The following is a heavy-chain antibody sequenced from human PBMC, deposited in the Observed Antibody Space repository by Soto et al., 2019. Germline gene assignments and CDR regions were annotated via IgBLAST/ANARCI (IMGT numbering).Heavy chain of an antibody. Sequence: QVQLVESGGGVVQPGRSLRLSCAASGFTFSSYGMHWVRQAPGKGLEWVAVIWYDGSNKYYADSVKGRFTISRDNSKNTLYLQMNSLRAEDTAVYYCARDNDDFWSCSPGYYGMDVWGQGTTVTVSS. CDR1: GFTFSSYG. CDR3: ARDNDDFWSCSPGYYGMDV. V-gene: IGHV3-33*01. J-gene: IGHJ6*02. D-gene: IGHD3-3*01. CDR2: IWYDGSNK.